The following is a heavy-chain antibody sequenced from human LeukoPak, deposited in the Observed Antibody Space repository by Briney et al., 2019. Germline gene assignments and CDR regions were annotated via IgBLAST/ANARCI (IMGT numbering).Heavy chain of an antibody. CDR1: GGSISSYY. Sequence: SETLSLTCIVSGGSISSYYWIWIRQPPGKGLEWIGHISHSGSTNYNPSLQSRVTISVDMSKKQFSLKLNSVTAADTAVYFCARGYDSGIYGWFAPWGQGTLVTVSS. J-gene: IGHJ5*02. CDR2: ISHSGST. CDR3: ARGYDSGIYGWFAP. D-gene: IGHD3-10*01. V-gene: IGHV4-59*01.